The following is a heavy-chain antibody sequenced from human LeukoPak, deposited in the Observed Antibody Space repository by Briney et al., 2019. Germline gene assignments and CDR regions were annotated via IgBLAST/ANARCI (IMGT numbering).Heavy chain of an antibody. CDR3: ARDQQPDY. CDR1: GGSINSYY. V-gene: IGHV4-59*01. D-gene: IGHD6-13*01. J-gene: IGHJ4*02. Sequence: SETLSLTCTVSGGSINSYYWTWIRQPPGKGLEWIGCIYYSGSANYNPSLKSRVTISVDTSKNQFSLELRSLTAADSAVYYCARDQQPDYWGQGNLVTVSS. CDR2: IYYSGSA.